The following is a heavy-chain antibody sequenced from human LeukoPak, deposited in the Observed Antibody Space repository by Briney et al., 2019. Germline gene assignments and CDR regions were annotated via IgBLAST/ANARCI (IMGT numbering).Heavy chain of an antibody. Sequence: SQTLSLTCAVSGGSISSGGYSWSWIRQPPGKGLEWIGYIYHSGSTYYNPPLKSRVTISVDRSKNQFSLKLSSVTAADTAVYYCARGGYYDILTGYPNWFDPWGQGTLVTVSS. V-gene: IGHV4-30-2*01. CDR2: IYHSGST. D-gene: IGHD3-9*01. J-gene: IGHJ5*02. CDR3: ARGGYYDILTGYPNWFDP. CDR1: GGSISSGGYS.